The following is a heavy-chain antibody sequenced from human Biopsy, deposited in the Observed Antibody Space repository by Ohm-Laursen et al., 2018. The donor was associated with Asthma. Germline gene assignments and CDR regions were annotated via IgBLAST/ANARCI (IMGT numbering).Heavy chain of an antibody. CDR3: VRDGTDDAFDI. Sequence: SLRLSCAASGFTFSSYAMSWVRQAPGKGLEWVSSISSSGASTYYADSVKGRFTISRDNSKNTLYLQMNSLREEDTAVYYCVRDGTDDAFDIWGQGTVVSVSS. V-gene: IGHV3-23*01. D-gene: IGHD1-1*01. CDR2: ISSSGAST. CDR1: GFTFSSYA. J-gene: IGHJ3*02.